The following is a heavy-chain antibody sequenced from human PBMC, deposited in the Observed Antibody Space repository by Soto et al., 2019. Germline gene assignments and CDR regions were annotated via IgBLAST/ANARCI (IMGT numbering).Heavy chain of an antibody. CDR1: GYTFTGYY. CDR2: IIPIFGTA. J-gene: IGHJ3*02. CDR3: ARDYYGYDFWSGPRGAFDI. Sequence: SVKVSCKASGYTFTGYYMHWVRQAPGQGLEWMGGIIPIFGTANYAQKFQGRVTITVDESTSTAYMELSSLRSEDTAVYYCARDYYGYDFWSGPRGAFDIWGQGTMVTVSS. D-gene: IGHD3-3*01. V-gene: IGHV1-69*13.